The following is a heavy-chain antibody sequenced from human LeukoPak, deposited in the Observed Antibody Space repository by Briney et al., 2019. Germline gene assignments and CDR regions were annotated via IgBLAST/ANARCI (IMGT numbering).Heavy chain of an antibody. CDR1: GGSISTYY. D-gene: IGHD6-13*01. V-gene: IGHV4-59*01. J-gene: IGHJ2*01. Sequence: SETLSLTCTVSGGSISTYYWSWIRQPPGKGLDWIGYIYYSGSTSYNPSLNSRVTISVDTSKNQFSLKLNSVTAADTAVYYCARKSAAAAPNWYFDLWGRGTLVTVSS. CDR3: ARKSAAAAPNWYFDL. CDR2: IYYSGST.